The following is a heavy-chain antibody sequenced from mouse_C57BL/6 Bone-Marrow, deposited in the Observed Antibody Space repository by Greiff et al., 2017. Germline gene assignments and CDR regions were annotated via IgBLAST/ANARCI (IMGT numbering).Heavy chain of an antibody. D-gene: IGHD2-1*01. V-gene: IGHV1-82*01. CDR2: IYPGDGDT. CDR1: GYAFSRSW. J-gene: IGHJ3*01. Sequence: VQLQQSGPELVKPGASVKISCKASGYAFSRSWMNWVKQRPGKGLEWIGRIYPGDGDTNYNGKFKGKATLTADKSSSTAYMQLSSLTSEDSAVYFCASTRGCAYWGQGTLVTVSA. CDR3: ASTRGCAY.